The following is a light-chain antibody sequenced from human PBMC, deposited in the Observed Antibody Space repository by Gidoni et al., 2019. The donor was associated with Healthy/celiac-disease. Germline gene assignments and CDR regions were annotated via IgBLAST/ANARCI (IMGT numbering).Light chain of an antibody. J-gene: IGKJ4*01. CDR1: QSVSSY. CDR3: QQRST. Sequence: PATLSLSPGERATLSCRASQSVSSYLAWYQQKPGQAPRLLIYDASNRATGIPARFSGSGSGTDFTLTISSLEPEDFAVYYCQQRSTFGGGTKVEIK. V-gene: IGKV3-11*01. CDR2: DAS.